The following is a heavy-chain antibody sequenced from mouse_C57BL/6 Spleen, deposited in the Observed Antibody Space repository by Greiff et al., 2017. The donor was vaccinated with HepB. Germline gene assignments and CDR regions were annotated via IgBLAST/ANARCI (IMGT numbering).Heavy chain of an antibody. CDR2: IDPSDSYT. Sequence: VQLQQSGPELVKPGASVKISCKASGYTFTSYWMQWVKQRPGQGLEWIGEIDPSDSYTNYNQKFKGKATLTVDTSSSTAYMQLSSLTSEDSAVYYCARRGVYYEAMDYWGQGTSVTVSS. J-gene: IGHJ4*01. CDR1: GYTFTSYW. V-gene: IGHV1-50*01. CDR3: ARRGVYYEAMDY. D-gene: IGHD2-4*01.